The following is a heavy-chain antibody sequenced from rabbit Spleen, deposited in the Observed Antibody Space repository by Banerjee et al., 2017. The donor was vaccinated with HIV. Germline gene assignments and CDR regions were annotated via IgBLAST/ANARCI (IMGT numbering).Heavy chain of an antibody. CDR1: GFSFSSNDW. V-gene: IGHV1S40*01. CDR3: ARGGNYGGAGYNL. Sequence: QSLEESGGDLVKPGASLTLTCTASGFSFSSNDWICWVRQAPGKGLEWIGCIYAGSSGNTYYASWAKGRFTISKTSSTTVTLQLNSLTAADTATYFCARGGNYGGAGYNLWGPGTLVTVS. J-gene: IGHJ4*01. CDR2: IYAGSSGNT. D-gene: IGHD1-1*01.